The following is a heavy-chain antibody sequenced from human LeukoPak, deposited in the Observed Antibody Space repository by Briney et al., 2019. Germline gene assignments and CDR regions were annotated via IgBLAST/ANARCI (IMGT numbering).Heavy chain of an antibody. Sequence: SVKVSCKASGGTFSSYAISWVRQAPGQGLEWIGGIIPIFGTANYAQKFQGRVTITADKSTSTAYMELSSLRSEDTAVYYCARGITAQYEYYYYYYYMDVWGKGTAVTVSS. CDR2: IIPIFGTA. CDR1: GGTFSSYA. J-gene: IGHJ6*03. D-gene: IGHD3-10*01. CDR3: ARGITAQYEYYYYYYYMDV. V-gene: IGHV1-69*06.